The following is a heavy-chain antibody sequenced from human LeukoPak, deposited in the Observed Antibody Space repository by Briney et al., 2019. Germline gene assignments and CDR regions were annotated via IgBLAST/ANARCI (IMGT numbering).Heavy chain of an antibody. V-gene: IGHV1-3*01. D-gene: IGHD2-2*01. CDR2: IKAGNGST. J-gene: IGHJ6*02. CDR3: ARDLGRVVPAAINYYYGMDV. CDR1: GYTFTCYA. Sequence: ASVKVSCKASGYTFTCYAMHWVRQAPGQRIEWMGWIKAGNGSTKYSQKFQGRVTITRDTSASTAYMELSSLRSEDTAVYYCARDLGRVVPAAINYYYGMDVWGQGTTVTVSS.